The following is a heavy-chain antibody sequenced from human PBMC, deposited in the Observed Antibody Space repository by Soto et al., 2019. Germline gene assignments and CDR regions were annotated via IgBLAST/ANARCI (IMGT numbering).Heavy chain of an antibody. D-gene: IGHD6-19*01. CDR3: ARVNGRAAVAGTGFDY. CDR2: ISSSSSYI. Sequence: EVQLVESGGGLVKPGGSLRLSCAASGFTFSSYSMNWVRQAPGKGLEWVSSISSSSSYIYYADSVKGRFTISRDNAKNSLYLQMNSLIAEDTAVYYCARVNGRAAVAGTGFDYWGQGTLVTVSS. J-gene: IGHJ4*02. V-gene: IGHV3-21*01. CDR1: GFTFSSYS.